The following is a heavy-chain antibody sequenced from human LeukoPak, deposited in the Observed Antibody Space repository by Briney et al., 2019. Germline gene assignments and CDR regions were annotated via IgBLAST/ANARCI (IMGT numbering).Heavy chain of an antibody. J-gene: IGHJ4*02. CDR1: GFTFSSYW. CDR2: ITSGGSST. CDR3: ARVYDSSLFDY. Sequence: PGGSLRLSCAASGFTFSSYWMHWVRQAPGKGLVWVSRITSGGSSTSYADSVKGRFTISRDNAKNTLYLQMNSLRAEDTAVYYCARVYDSSLFDYWGQGTLVTVSS. D-gene: IGHD3-22*01. V-gene: IGHV3-74*01.